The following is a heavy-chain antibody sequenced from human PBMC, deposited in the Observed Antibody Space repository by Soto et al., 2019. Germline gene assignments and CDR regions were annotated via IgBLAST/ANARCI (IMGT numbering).Heavy chain of an antibody. CDR3: ARSNSYLGSGSPNGWFDP. J-gene: IGHJ5*02. V-gene: IGHV4-31*03. Sequence: QVQLQESGPGLVKPSETLSLTCTVSGGSINSGGYYWSWIRQHPGKGLEWIGDIYYSGSTYYNPPLKSRVSISVDMFKNQFSLKLSSVIAADTAVYYCARSNSYLGSGSPNGWFDPWGQGTRVTVSS. CDR1: GGSINSGGYY. CDR2: IYYSGST. D-gene: IGHD3-10*01.